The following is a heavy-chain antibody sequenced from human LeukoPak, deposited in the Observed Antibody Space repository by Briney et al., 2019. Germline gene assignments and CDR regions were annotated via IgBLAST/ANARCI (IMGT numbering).Heavy chain of an antibody. V-gene: IGHV1-69*04. J-gene: IGHJ6*02. D-gene: IGHD5-18*01. CDR1: GGTFSSYA. Sequence: SVKVSCKASGGTFSSYAISWVRQAPGQGLEWMGRIIPILGIANYAQKFQGRVTITADKSTSTAYMELSSLRSEDTAVYYCARDRDSYGPYGMDVWGQGTTVTVSS. CDR3: ARDRDSYGPYGMDV. CDR2: IIPILGIA.